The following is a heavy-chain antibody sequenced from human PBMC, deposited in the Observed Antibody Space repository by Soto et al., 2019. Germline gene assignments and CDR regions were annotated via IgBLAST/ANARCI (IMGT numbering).Heavy chain of an antibody. Sequence: ASVKVSCKASGYTFTTYGVSWVRQAPGQGLEWMGWISTCNGNTNYAQKFQGRVTMTTDTPTSTAYMELRSLRSDDTAVYFCARDELGDCSTVICYNAEYFQHWGQGSLVTGSS. CDR1: GYTFTTYG. V-gene: IGHV1-18*01. CDR3: ARDELGDCSTVICYNAEYFQH. D-gene: IGHD3-10*01. J-gene: IGHJ1*01. CDR2: ISTCNGNT.